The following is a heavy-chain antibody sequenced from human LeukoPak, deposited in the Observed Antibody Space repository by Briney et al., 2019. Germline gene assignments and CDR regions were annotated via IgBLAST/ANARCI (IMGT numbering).Heavy chain of an antibody. Sequence: GGSLRLSCAASGFTFSSYWMSWVRQAPGKGLEWVANIKQDGSVKYYVDSVKGRFTISRDNAKNSLYLQMNSLRAEDTAVYYCARDPQWLSESLGYWGQGTLVTVSS. CDR3: ARDPQWLSESLGY. D-gene: IGHD3-22*01. V-gene: IGHV3-7*01. J-gene: IGHJ4*02. CDR1: GFTFSSYW. CDR2: IKQDGSVK.